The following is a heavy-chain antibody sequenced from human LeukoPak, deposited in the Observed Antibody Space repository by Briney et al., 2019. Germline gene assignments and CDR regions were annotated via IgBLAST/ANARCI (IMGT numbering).Heavy chain of an antibody. CDR3: AGKIGGAWDY. V-gene: IGHV4-59*08. CDR1: GGSISSYY. J-gene: IGHJ4*02. CDR2: IYYSGST. D-gene: IGHD3-16*01. Sequence: SETLSLTCTVSGGSISSYYWSWIRQPPGKGLEWIGYIYYSGSTNYNPSLKSRVTISVDTSKNQFSLKLSSVTAADTAVYYCAGKIGGAWDYWGQGTLVTVSS.